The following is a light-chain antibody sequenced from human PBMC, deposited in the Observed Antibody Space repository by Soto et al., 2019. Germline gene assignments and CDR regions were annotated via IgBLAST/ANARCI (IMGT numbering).Light chain of an antibody. Sequence: FKLSPGTLSLSTGARSILSCRVSQSVSSSYLAWYQQKPGQAPSLLIYGASSRATGIPDRFSGSGSGTDFTLTIRRLEPEDFAVYYCQQFGTSPKTFGQGTKVDIK. CDR1: QSVSSSY. J-gene: IGKJ1*01. CDR2: GAS. CDR3: QQFGTSPKT. V-gene: IGKV3-20*01.